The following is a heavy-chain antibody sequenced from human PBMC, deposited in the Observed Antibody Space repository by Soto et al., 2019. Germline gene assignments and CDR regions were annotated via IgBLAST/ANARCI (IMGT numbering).Heavy chain of an antibody. Sequence: GGSLRLSCAASGFTFSSYGMHWVRQAPGKGLEWVAVISYDGSNKYYADSVKGRFTISRDNSKNTLYLQMNSLRAEDTAVYYCANGISFSSSPLYVSGFDYWGQGTLVTVSS. J-gene: IGHJ4*02. CDR2: ISYDGSNK. D-gene: IGHD6-6*01. CDR3: ANGISFSSSPLYVSGFDY. CDR1: GFTFSSYG. V-gene: IGHV3-30*18.